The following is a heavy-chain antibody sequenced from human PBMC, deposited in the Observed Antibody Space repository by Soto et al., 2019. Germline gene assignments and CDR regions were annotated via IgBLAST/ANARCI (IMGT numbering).Heavy chain of an antibody. J-gene: IGHJ6*01. D-gene: IGHD3-10*01. CDR2: IYNGGNT. V-gene: IGHV4-4*07. CDR1: GGSISSYY. Sequence: SETLSLTCTVSGGSISSYYWSWIRQSAGKGLEWIGRIYNGGNTQYNPSLKSRVTMSADTSKNQFSLRLNSVTAADTAVYYCARDGSDSYGLDVWGQGTTVNVSS. CDR3: ARDGSDSYGLDV.